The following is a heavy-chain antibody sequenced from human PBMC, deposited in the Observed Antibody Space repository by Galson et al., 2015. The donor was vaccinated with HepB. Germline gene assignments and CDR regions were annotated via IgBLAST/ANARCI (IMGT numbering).Heavy chain of an antibody. D-gene: IGHD3-10*01. CDR1: GYTFTGSG. CDR2: ISANNGNT. J-gene: IGHJ3*02. Sequence: SVKVSCKASGYTFTGSGISWVRQAPGQGLEWMGWISANNGNTNYAQKVQDRVTMTTESSTSTAYMELRSLRSDDTAVYYCARDHTYFYGSGSAFNIWGQGTMVTVSS. CDR3: ARDHTYFYGSGSAFNI. V-gene: IGHV1-18*04.